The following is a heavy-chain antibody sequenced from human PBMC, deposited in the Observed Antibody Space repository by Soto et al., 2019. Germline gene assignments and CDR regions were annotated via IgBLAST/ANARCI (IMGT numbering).Heavy chain of an antibody. V-gene: IGHV4-59*02. CDR3: VTGRMHEFAN. J-gene: IGHJ4*01. Sequence: SETLSLTCTISGGPVNRDYWSWVRQPPGQGLQWIAYIYYSESTNFNPSLKSRVTISQDRTKNQFSLKLNAVTAADTAVYYCVTGRMHEFANWGQGTPVTVSS. CDR1: GGPVNRDY. CDR2: IYYSEST.